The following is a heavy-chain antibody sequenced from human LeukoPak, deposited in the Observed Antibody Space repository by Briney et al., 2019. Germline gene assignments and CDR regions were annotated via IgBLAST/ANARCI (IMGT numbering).Heavy chain of an antibody. J-gene: IGHJ4*02. V-gene: IGHV3-43*02. CDR2: ISGDGGST. Sequence: GGSLRLSCAASGFTFDDCAMHWVRQAPGKGLEWVSLISGDGGSTYYADSVKGRFTISRDNSKNSLYLQMNSLKTEDTALYYCAKGSRYDYVWGSYRPIIDYWGQGTLVTVSS. D-gene: IGHD3-16*02. CDR3: AKGSRYDYVWGSYRPIIDY. CDR1: GFTFDDCA.